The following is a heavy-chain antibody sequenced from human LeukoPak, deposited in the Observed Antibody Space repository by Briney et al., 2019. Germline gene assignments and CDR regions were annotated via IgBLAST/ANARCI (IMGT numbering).Heavy chain of an antibody. CDR2: IYHSGST. Sequence: PSETLSLTCAVSGYSISSCYYWGWIRQPPGKGLEWIGSIYHSGSTYYNPSLKSRVTISVDTSKNQFSLKLSSVTAADTAVYYCARTYYDFWSGYYAYYFDYWGQGTLVTVSS. D-gene: IGHD3-3*01. J-gene: IGHJ4*02. V-gene: IGHV4-38-2*01. CDR1: GYSISSCYY. CDR3: ARTYYDFWSGYYAYYFDY.